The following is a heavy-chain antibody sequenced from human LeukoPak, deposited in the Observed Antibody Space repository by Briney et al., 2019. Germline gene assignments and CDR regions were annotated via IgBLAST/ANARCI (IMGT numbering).Heavy chain of an antibody. CDR2: INHNGDVN. D-gene: IGHD3-16*01. CDR1: GFTFSSYW. J-gene: IGHJ6*02. Sequence: GSLRLSCAASGFTFSSYWMNWARQAPGKGLGWVASINHNGDVNYYVDSVKGRFTISRDNAKNSLYLQMSNLRAEDTAVYFCARGGGLDVWGQGATVTVSS. V-gene: IGHV3-7*03. CDR3: ARGGGLDV.